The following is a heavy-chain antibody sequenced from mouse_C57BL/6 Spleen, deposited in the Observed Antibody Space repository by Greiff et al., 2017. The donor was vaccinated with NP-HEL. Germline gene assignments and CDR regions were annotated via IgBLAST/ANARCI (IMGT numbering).Heavy chain of an antibody. Sequence: EVKLVESGGGLVKPGGSLKLSCAASGFTFSDYGMHWVRQAPEKGLEWVAYISSGSSTIYYADTVKGRFTISRDNAKNTLFLQMTSLRSEDTAMYYCARNYYGSSDYFDYWGHGTTLTVSS. J-gene: IGHJ2*01. CDR3: ARNYYGSSDYFDY. D-gene: IGHD1-1*01. V-gene: IGHV5-17*01. CDR2: ISSGSSTI. CDR1: GFTFSDYG.